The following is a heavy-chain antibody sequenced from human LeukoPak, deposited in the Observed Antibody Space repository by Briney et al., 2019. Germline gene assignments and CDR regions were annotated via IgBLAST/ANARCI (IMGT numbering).Heavy chain of an antibody. Sequence: ASVKVSCKASGYTFTSYDINWVRQATGQGLEWMGWMNPNSGNTGYAQKFQGRVTMTRNTSISTAYMELSSLRSEDTAVYCCARVRGNDYGDYYYGMDVWGQGTTVTVSS. D-gene: IGHD4-17*01. CDR3: ARVRGNDYGDYYYGMDV. J-gene: IGHJ6*02. V-gene: IGHV1-8*01. CDR2: MNPNSGNT. CDR1: GYTFTSYD.